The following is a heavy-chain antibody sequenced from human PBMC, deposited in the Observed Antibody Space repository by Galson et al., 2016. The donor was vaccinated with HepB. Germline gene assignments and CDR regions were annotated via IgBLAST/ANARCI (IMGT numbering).Heavy chain of an antibody. CDR1: GFTLSSYA. Sequence: SLRLSCAASGFTLSSYAIYWVRQAPGKGLEYVAAIGNKGTTTYYAESVKGRFTISRDNSKNTLYLQMGSLRTDDMAIYYCARGLLQGHQLYFGLDVWGHGTTVTVSS. J-gene: IGHJ6*02. D-gene: IGHD2-2*01. CDR3: ARGLLQGHQLYFGLDV. CDR2: IGNKGTTT. V-gene: IGHV3-64*02.